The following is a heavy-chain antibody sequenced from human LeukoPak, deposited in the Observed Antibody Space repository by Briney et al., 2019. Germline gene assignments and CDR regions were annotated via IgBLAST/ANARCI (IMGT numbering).Heavy chain of an antibody. Sequence: GGSLRLSCAASGFTFSIYAMHWVRQAPGKGLEWVAVISYDGSNKYYADSVEGRFTISRDNSKNTLYLQMNSLRAEDTAVYYCARDEAGTHWFDPWGQGTLVTVSS. V-gene: IGHV3-30-3*01. CDR1: GFTFSIYA. J-gene: IGHJ5*02. D-gene: IGHD1-7*01. CDR3: ARDEAGTHWFDP. CDR2: ISYDGSNK.